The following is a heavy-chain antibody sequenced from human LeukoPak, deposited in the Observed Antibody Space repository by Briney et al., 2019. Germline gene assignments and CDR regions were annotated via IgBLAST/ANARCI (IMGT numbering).Heavy chain of an antibody. Sequence: GGSLRLSCAASGFTFSGYWMSWVRQAPGKRLEWVANIKQDGSEKYYVDSVKGRFTISRDNAKNSLYLQMNSLRAEDTAVYYCARDTDVPRGQGTLVSVSS. J-gene: IGHJ4*02. CDR1: GFTFSGYW. V-gene: IGHV3-7*04. CDR3: ARDTDVP. CDR2: IKQDGSEK.